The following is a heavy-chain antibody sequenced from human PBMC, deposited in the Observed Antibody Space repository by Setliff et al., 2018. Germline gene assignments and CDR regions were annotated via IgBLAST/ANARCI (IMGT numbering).Heavy chain of an antibody. D-gene: IGHD3-9*01. V-gene: IGHV1-24*01. CDR2: FDPEDGET. CDR3: ATGGPLRYFDWSPGGY. CDR1: GYTPTELS. J-gene: IGHJ4*02. Sequence: ASVKVSCKVSGYTPTELSMHWVRQAPGKGLEWMGGFDPEDGETIYAQKFQGRVTMTEDTSTDTAYMELSSLRSEDTAVYYCATGGPLRYFDWSPGGYWGQGTLVTVSS.